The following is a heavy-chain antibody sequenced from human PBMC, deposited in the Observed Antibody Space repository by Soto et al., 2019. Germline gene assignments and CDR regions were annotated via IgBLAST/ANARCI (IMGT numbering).Heavy chain of an antibody. CDR3: AKGSQYDILTAYLAFDS. CDR1: GFTFSNYA. CDR2: ISGGGGGT. V-gene: IGHV3-23*01. Sequence: EVQLLESGGGLVQPGGSLRLSCSVSGFTFSNYAMTWVRQAPGKGLEWVSSISGGGGGTHYADSMKGRFTISRDNAKNTLHLEMNRLRADDTAVYYCAKGSQYDILTAYLAFDSWAQGTLVTVSS. J-gene: IGHJ4*02. D-gene: IGHD3-9*01.